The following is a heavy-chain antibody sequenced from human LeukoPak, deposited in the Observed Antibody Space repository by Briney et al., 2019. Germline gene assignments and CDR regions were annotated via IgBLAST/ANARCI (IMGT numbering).Heavy chain of an antibody. CDR1: GFTFSDYY. CDR3: ARDLGYYDSSGYYYTAFDI. CDR2: ISSSGSTI. Sequence: GGSLRLSCAASGFTFSDYYMSWIRQAPGKGLEWVSYISSSGSTIYYADSVKGRFTISRDNAKNSLYLQMNSLRAEDTAVYYCARDLGYYDSSGYYYTAFDIWGQGTMVTVSA. D-gene: IGHD3-22*01. V-gene: IGHV3-11*04. J-gene: IGHJ3*02.